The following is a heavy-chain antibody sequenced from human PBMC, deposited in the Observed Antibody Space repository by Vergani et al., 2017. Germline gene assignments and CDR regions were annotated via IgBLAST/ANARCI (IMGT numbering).Heavy chain of an antibody. CDR1: GGSISSHY. D-gene: IGHD4-17*01. CDR2: IYYSGST. J-gene: IGHJ4*02. CDR3: ARFHDYGDYYFDY. Sequence: QVQLQESGPGLVKPSETLSLTCTVSGGSISSHYWSWIRQPPGKGLEWIGYIYYSGSTNYNPSLKSRVTISVDTSKNQFSLKLSSVTAADTAVYYCARFHDYGDYYFDYWGQGTLVTVSS. V-gene: IGHV4-59*11.